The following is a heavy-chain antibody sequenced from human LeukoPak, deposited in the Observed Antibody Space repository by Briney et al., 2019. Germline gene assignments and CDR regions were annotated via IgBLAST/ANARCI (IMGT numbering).Heavy chain of an antibody. Sequence: ASVKVSCKASGYTFTGYYMHWVRQAPGQGLEWMGWINPNSGGTNYAQKFQGRVTMTRDTSISTAYMELSRLRSDDTAVYYCARARNIVVSGKYNWFDPWGQGTLVTVSS. V-gene: IGHV1-2*02. D-gene: IGHD2-15*01. CDR3: ARARNIVVSGKYNWFDP. J-gene: IGHJ5*02. CDR2: INPNSGGT. CDR1: GYTFTGYY.